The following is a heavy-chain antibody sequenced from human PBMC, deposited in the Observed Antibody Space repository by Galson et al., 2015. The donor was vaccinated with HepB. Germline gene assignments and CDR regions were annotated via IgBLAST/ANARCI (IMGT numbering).Heavy chain of an antibody. J-gene: IGHJ2*01. V-gene: IGHV3-74*01. Sequence: LRLSCAASGFTFSSYWMHWVRQAPGKGLVWVSRINSDGSSTSYADSVKGRFTISRDNAKNTLYLQMNSLRAEDTAVYYCARGGWDSYGYWYFDLWGRGTLVTVSS. D-gene: IGHD5-18*01. CDR2: INSDGSST. CDR3: ARGGWDSYGYWYFDL. CDR1: GFTFSSYW.